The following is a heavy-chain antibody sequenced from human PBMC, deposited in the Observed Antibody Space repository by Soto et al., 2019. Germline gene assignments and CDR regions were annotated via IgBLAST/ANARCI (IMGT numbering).Heavy chain of an antibody. V-gene: IGHV1-69*01. CDR2: IITIPGTA. J-gene: IGHJ6*02. CDR1: GGTFGSYA. D-gene: IGHD2-2*01. Sequence: QVQLVQSGAEVKKPGSSVKVSCKASGGTFGSYAISWVRQAPGQGLEWMGGIITIPGTANYAQKFQGRVTMAEEEATSTAYMELSSLRSEDTAVYYCARSQGSSTSLEIYYYYYYGMDVWGQGTTVTVSS. CDR3: ARSQGSSTSLEIYYYYYYGMDV.